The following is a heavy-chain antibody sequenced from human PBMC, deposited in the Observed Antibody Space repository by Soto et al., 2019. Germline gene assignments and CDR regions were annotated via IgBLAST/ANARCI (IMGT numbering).Heavy chain of an antibody. D-gene: IGHD3-3*01. CDR2: ISSSSSYI. V-gene: IGHV3-21*01. CDR3: ARALLYYDFWSGFDY. Sequence: GGSLRLSCAASGFTFSSYSMNWVLQAPGEGLEWVSSISSSSSYIYYADSVKGRFTISRDNAKNSLYLQMNSLRAEDTAVYYCARALLYYDFWSGFDYWGQGTLVTVSS. J-gene: IGHJ4*02. CDR1: GFTFSSYS.